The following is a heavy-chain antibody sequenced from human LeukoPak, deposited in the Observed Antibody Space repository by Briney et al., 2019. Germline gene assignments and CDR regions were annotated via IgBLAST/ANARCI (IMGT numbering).Heavy chain of an antibody. CDR2: ISAYNGNT. CDR3: ARDSGRIQLWSDLDY. Sequence: ASVKVSCKASGYTFTSYGISWVRQAPGQGLEWMGWISAYNGNTNYAQKLQGRVTMTTDTSPSTAYMELRSLRSDDTAVYYCARDSGRIQLWSDLDYWGQGTLVTVSS. CDR1: GYTFTSYG. J-gene: IGHJ4*02. D-gene: IGHD5-18*01. V-gene: IGHV1-18*01.